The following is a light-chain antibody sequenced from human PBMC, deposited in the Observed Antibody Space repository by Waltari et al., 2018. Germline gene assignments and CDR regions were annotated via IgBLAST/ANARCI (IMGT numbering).Light chain of an antibody. J-gene: IGLJ3*02. Sequence: QSALTHPASVSGSPGQSITLPCTGIKSDIGSYLYVYWYQQNPGKAPKLIIFDVSRRPSGISYRFSGSKSGSTASLTISGLQARDEADYYCSSCTSSATWVFGGGTRVAVL. CDR2: DVS. CDR1: KSDIGSYLY. V-gene: IGLV2-14*03. CDR3: SSCTSSATWV.